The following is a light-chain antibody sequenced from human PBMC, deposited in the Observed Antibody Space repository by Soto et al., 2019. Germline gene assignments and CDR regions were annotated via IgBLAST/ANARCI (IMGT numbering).Light chain of an antibody. CDR1: QSVSSSY. J-gene: IGKJ1*01. Sequence: EIVLTQSPGTLSLAPGERATLSCRASQSVSSSYLAWYQQKPGQGPRLLIYGASSRATGIPDRLSGSGSGTDFPLTISRLNPEDVAVYYCQQYGCSPRTFGPGTQVEIK. CDR2: GAS. V-gene: IGKV3-20*01. CDR3: QQYGCSPRT.